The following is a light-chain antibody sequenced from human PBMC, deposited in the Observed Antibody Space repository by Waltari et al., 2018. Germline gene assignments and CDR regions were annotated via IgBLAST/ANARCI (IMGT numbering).Light chain of an antibody. CDR1: SSDVGFYDF. V-gene: IGLV2-14*01. Sequence: QSALTQPASVSGSPGQSITISCTGTSSDVGFYDFVSWFQQHPGKAPQVMIYKVNNRPSGVSNRFSGSKSANTASLTISGLQAEDEADYYCSSYTRRSYWVFGGGTQLTVL. J-gene: IGLJ3*02. CDR2: KVN. CDR3: SSYTRRSYWV.